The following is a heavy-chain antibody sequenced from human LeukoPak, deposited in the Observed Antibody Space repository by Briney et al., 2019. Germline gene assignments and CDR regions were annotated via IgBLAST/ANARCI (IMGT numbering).Heavy chain of an antibody. CDR2: ISTYNGDT. CDR3: ARDLTTVTPIDY. V-gene: IGHV1-18*01. Sequence: ASVKVSCKASGYIFTSYGISWVRQAPGQGLEWMGWISTYNGDTNYAQDFQDRVTMTTDTSTTTAHMGLRSLRSDDTAVYYCARDLTTVTPIDYWGQGTLITVSS. D-gene: IGHD4-17*01. J-gene: IGHJ4*02. CDR1: GYIFTSYG.